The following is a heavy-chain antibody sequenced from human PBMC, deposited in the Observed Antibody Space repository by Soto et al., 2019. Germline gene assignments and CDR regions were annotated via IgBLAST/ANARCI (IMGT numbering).Heavy chain of an antibody. CDR3: ARDPNGQHSSSWYYEFYQDY. CDR2: ISSSSSTI. CDR1: GFTFSSYS. J-gene: IGHJ4*02. V-gene: IGHV3-48*01. D-gene: IGHD6-13*01. Sequence: GGSLRLSCAASGFTFSSYSMNWVRQAPGKGLEWVSYISSSSSTIYYADSVKGRFTISRDNAKNSLYLQMNSLRAEDTAVYYCARDPNGQHSSSWYYEFYQDYWGQGTLVTVSS.